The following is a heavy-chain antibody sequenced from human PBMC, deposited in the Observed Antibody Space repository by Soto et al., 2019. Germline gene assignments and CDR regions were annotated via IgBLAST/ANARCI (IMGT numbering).Heavy chain of an antibody. CDR2: ISGSGGST. CDR3: AKDRPPDRRITIFMDV. J-gene: IGHJ6*02. D-gene: IGHD3-3*01. V-gene: IGHV3-23*01. Sequence: EVQLLESGGGLVQPGGSLRLSCAASGFTFSSYAMSWVRQAPGKGLEWVSAISGSGGSTYYADSVKGRFTISRDNSKNTLYLQMNSLRAEDTAVYYCAKDRPPDRRITIFMDVWGQGTTVTVSS. CDR1: GFTFSSYA.